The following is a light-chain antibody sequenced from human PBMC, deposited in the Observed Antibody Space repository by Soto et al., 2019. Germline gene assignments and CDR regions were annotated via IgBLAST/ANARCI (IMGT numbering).Light chain of an antibody. CDR2: GAS. J-gene: IGKJ2*01. V-gene: IGKV3-20*01. Sequence: EIVLTQSPGTLSLSPGERATLSCRASQSVRSSYLAWYQQKPGQAPRLLIYGASSRATVIPDRFSGSGSGTEFTLTISRLEPEDFAVYYCHQYGSLYTFGQGTKLEIK. CDR1: QSVRSSY. CDR3: HQYGSLYT.